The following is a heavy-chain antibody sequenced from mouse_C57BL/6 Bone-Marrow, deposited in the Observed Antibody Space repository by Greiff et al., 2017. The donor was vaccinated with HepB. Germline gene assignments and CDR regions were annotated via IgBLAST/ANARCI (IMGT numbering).Heavy chain of an antibody. CDR3: ARWGRRAAMDY. V-gene: IGHV1-66*01. J-gene: IGHJ4*01. CDR1: GYSFTSYY. Sequence: VQLQESGPELVKPGASVKISCKASGYSFTSYYIHWVKQRPGQGLEWIGWIYPGSGNTKYNEKVKGKATLTADTSSSTAYMQLSSLTSEDSAVYYCARWGRRAAMDYWGQGTSVTVSS. D-gene: IGHD3-3*01. CDR2: IYPGSGNT.